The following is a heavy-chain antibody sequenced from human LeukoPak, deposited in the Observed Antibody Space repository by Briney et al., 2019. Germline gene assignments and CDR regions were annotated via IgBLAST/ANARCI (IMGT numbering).Heavy chain of an antibody. J-gene: IGHJ4*02. CDR1: GGSISSSSYY. CDR3: ARIIEYYFDY. Sequence: SETLSLTCTVSGGSISSSSYYWGWIRRPPGKGLEWIGSIYYSGSTYYNPSLKSRVTISVDTSKNQFSLKLSSVTAADTAVYYCARIIEYYFDYWGRGTLVTVSS. CDR2: IYYSGST. V-gene: IGHV4-39*01.